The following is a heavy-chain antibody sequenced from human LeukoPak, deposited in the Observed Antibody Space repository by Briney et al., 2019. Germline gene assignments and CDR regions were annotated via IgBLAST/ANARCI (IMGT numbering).Heavy chain of an antibody. V-gene: IGHV3-7*01. J-gene: IGHJ4*02. CDR1: GFSFSNFW. CDR3: ARDLWDH. CDR2: INQDGSQT. Sequence: GGSLRFSCAASGFSFSNFWMGWVRQAPGKGLEWVANINQDGSQTRYVDSVTGRFTISRDNAKSSLYLQMYSLRAEDTAVYYCARDLWDHWGQGTLVTVSS.